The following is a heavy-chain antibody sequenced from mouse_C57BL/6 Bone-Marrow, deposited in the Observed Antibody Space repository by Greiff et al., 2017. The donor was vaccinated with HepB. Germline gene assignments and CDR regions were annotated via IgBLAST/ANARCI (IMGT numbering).Heavy chain of an antibody. CDR2: IYPGDGDT. Sequence: QVQLQQSGPELVKPGASVKISCKASGYAFSSSWMNWVKQRPGKGLEWIGRIYPGDGDTTYNGKFKGKATLTADKSSSTAYMQLSSLTSEDSAVYFCARFHYGSSYVWGQGTTLTVSS. CDR3: ARFHYGSSYV. J-gene: IGHJ2*01. D-gene: IGHD1-1*01. V-gene: IGHV1-82*01. CDR1: GYAFSSSW.